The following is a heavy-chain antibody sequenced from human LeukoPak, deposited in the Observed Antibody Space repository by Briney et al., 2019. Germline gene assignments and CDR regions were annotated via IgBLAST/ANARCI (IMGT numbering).Heavy chain of an antibody. CDR2: ISFDGSDK. CDR1: GFTFSDYG. CDR3: AKRPSNGWYFADY. J-gene: IGHJ4*02. V-gene: IGHV3-30*18. D-gene: IGHD6-19*01. Sequence: GGSLRLSCAASGFTFSDYGMHWVRQAPGKGLEWVAVISFDGSDKYYADSVKGRFTISRDNSENTLYLQMNSLRPEDTAVYYCAKRPSNGWYFADYWGQGTLVTVSS.